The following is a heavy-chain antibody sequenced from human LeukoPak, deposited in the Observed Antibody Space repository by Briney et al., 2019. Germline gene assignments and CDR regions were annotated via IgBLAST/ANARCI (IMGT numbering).Heavy chain of an antibody. CDR3: ARTFYASHLYFHYYYMDV. V-gene: IGHV1-2*02. CDR1: GYTFTGYY. D-gene: IGHD2/OR15-2a*01. J-gene: IGHJ6*03. CDR2: INPNSGGA. Sequence: ASVKVSCKASGYTFTGYYMHWVRQAPGQGLEWMGWINPNSGGANYAQKFQGRVTMTRDTSITTAYMELDRLRSDDTAVYYCARTFYASHLYFHYYYMDVWGEGTTVTVSS.